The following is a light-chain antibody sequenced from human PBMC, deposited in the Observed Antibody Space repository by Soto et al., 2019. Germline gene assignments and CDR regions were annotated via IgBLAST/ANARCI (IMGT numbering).Light chain of an antibody. V-gene: IGLV2-14*01. CDR3: SSYTSSSTLDV. Sequence: QSALTQPASVSGSPGQSITISCTGTSSDVGGYNYVSWYQQHPGKAPKLMIFDVSNRPSGVSNRFSGSKSGNTASLTISGLQAEDDADYYCSSYTSSSTLDVFGTGTKLTFL. J-gene: IGLJ1*01. CDR2: DVS. CDR1: SSDVGGYNY.